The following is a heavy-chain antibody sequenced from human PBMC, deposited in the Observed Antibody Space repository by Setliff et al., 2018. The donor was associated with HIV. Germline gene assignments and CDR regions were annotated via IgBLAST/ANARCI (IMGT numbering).Heavy chain of an antibody. CDR1: GFTFSNAW. CDR2: IKSKTDGGTT. V-gene: IGHV3-15*01. D-gene: IGHD3-16*02. J-gene: IGHJ3*02. Sequence: PGGSLRLPCAASGFTFSNAWMSWVRQAPGKGLEWVGRIKSKTDGGTTDYAAPVKGRFTISRDDSKNTLFLQMNSLKTEDTAVYYCTTRSYVWGSYRLFNAFDIWGQGTMVTVSS. CDR3: TTRSYVWGSYRLFNAFDI.